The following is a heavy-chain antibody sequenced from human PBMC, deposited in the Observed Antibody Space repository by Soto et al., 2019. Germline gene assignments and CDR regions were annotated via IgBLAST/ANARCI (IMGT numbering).Heavy chain of an antibody. J-gene: IGHJ4*02. CDR3: AKDAYYYDSSGYYPRLDY. V-gene: IGHV3-23*01. Sequence: GESLKISCAASGFTFSSYSMNWVRQAPGKGLEWVSAISGSGGSTYYADSVKGRFTISRDNSKNTLYLQMNSLRAEDTAVYYCAKDAYYYDSSGYYPRLDYWGQGTLVTVSS. D-gene: IGHD3-22*01. CDR1: GFTFSSYS. CDR2: ISGSGGST.